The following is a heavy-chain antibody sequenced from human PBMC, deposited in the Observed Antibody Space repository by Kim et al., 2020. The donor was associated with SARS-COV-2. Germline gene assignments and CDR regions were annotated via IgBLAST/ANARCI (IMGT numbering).Heavy chain of an antibody. CDR3: ARVGRDGYNLYRYFGY. Sequence: ASVKVSCKASGYTFTGYYMHWVRQAPGQGLEWMGRINPNSGGTNYAQKFQGRVTMTRDTSISTAYMELSRLRSDDTAVYYCARVGRDGYNLYRYFGYWGEGTLVTVSS. V-gene: IGHV1-2*06. J-gene: IGHJ4*02. CDR2: INPNSGGT. CDR1: GYTFTGYY. D-gene: IGHD1-1*01.